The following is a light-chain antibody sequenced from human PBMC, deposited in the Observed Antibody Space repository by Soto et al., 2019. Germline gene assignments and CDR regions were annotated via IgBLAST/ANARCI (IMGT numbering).Light chain of an antibody. Sequence: QSVLTQPPSVSAAPGQKVTISCSGSSSNIGNNYVSWYQQLPGTAPKLLIYDNNKRPLGIPDRFSGSKSGTSATLGITGLQTGDEADYYCGTWDSSLSAVVFGRGTKLTVL. CDR3: GTWDSSLSAVV. CDR2: DNN. CDR1: SSNIGNNY. V-gene: IGLV1-51*01. J-gene: IGLJ2*01.